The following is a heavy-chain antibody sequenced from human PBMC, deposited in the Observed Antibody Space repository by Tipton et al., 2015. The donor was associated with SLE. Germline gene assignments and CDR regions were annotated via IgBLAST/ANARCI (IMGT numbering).Heavy chain of an antibody. Sequence: GSLRLSCAASGFTFSSYSMNWVRQAPGKGLEWVGRIKSKTDGGTTDYAAPVKGRFTISRDDSKNTLYLQMNSLKTEDTAVYYCTTAPPVTNDYYGMDVWGQGTTVTVSS. V-gene: IGHV3-15*01. D-gene: IGHD4-17*01. CDR3: TTAPPVTNDYYGMDV. J-gene: IGHJ6*02. CDR1: GFTFSSYS. CDR2: IKSKTDGGTT.